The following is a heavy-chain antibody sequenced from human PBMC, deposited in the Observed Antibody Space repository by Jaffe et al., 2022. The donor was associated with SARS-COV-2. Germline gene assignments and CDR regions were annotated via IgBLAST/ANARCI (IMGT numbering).Heavy chain of an antibody. V-gene: IGHV2-5*02. Sequence: QITLKESGPTLVKPTQTLTLTCTFSGFSLSTSGVGVGWIRQPPGKALEWLALIYWDDDKRYSPSLKSRLTITKDTSKNQVVLTMTNMDPVDTATYYCAHEIGIYSGYGPDGASSYYYYMDVWGKGTTVTVSS. CDR3: AHEIGIYSGYGPDGASSYYYYMDV. CDR2: IYWDDDK. D-gene: IGHD5-12*01. J-gene: IGHJ6*03. CDR1: GFSLSTSGVG.